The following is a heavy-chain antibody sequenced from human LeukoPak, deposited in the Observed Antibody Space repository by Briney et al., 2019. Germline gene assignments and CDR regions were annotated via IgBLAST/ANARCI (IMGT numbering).Heavy chain of an antibody. CDR3: ARGLGAAAGTLGY. CDR1: GFTFSSYA. Sequence: GGSLRLSCAASGFTFSSYAMHWVRQAPGKGLEWVAVISYDGSNKYYADSVKGRFTISRDNSKNTLYLQMNSLRAEDTAVYYCARGLGAAAGTLGYWGQGTLVTVSS. CDR2: ISYDGSNK. D-gene: IGHD6-13*01. V-gene: IGHV3-30-3*01. J-gene: IGHJ4*02.